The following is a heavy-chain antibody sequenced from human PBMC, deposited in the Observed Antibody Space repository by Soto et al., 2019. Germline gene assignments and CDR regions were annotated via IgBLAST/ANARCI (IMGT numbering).Heavy chain of an antibody. V-gene: IGHV4-61*01. CDR3: ARDDFYDSSGYGLDY. CDR1: GGSISSNYYY. Sequence: SETLSLTCTVSGGSISSNYYYWGWIRQPPGKGLEWIGYIYYSGSTNYNPSLKSRVTISVDTSKNQFSLKLSSVTAADTAVYYCARDDFYDSSGYGLDYWGQGTLVTSPQ. J-gene: IGHJ4*02. CDR2: IYYSGST. D-gene: IGHD3-22*01.